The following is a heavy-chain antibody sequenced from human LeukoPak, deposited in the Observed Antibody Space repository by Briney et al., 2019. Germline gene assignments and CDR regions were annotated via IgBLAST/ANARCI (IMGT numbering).Heavy chain of an antibody. Sequence: GGSLRLSCAASGFTFSSYGMHWVRQAPGKGLEWVAVISYDGSNKYYADSVKGRFTISRDNSKNTLYLQMNSLRAEDTAVYYCARDKGPNYYGSGSYFFDYWGQGTLVTVSS. J-gene: IGHJ4*02. CDR2: ISYDGSNK. V-gene: IGHV3-30*19. CDR1: GFTFSSYG. CDR3: ARDKGPNYYGSGSYFFDY. D-gene: IGHD3-10*01.